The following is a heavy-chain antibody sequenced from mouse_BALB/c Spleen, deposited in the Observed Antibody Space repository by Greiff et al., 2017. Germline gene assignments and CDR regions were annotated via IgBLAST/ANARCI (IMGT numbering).Heavy chain of an antibody. D-gene: IGHD1-1*01. CDR2: IYPGSGST. J-gene: IGHJ3*01. CDR3: ARPAYYYGSSWFAY. V-gene: IGHV1-77*01. CDR1: GYTFTDYV. Sequence: VQLQQSGPELVKPGASVKMSCKASGYTFTDYVISWVKQRTGQGLEWIGEIYPGSGSTYYNEKFKGKATLTADKSSNTAYMQLSSLTSEDSAVYFCARPAYYYGSSWFAYWGQGTLVTVSA.